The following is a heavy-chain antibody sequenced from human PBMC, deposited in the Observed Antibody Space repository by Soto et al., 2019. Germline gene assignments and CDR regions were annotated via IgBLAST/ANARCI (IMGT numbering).Heavy chain of an antibody. J-gene: IGHJ4*02. CDR2: ISYDGSNK. CDR1: GFTFSSYA. V-gene: IGHV3-30-3*01. CDR3: AREYGITGTTFDY. Sequence: QVQLVESGGGVVQPGRSLRLSCAASGFTFSSYAMHWVRQAPGKGLEWEAVISYDGSNKYYADSVKGRFTISRDNSKNTLYLQMNSLRAEDTTVYYCAREYGITGTTFDYWGQGTLVTVSS. D-gene: IGHD1-7*01.